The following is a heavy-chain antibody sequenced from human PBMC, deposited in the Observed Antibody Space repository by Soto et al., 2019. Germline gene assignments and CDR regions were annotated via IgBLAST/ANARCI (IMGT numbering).Heavy chain of an antibody. V-gene: IGHV1-69*01. CDR3: AKVMAAAGYDS. J-gene: IGHJ4*02. Sequence: QAKLVQSGAEVKKPGSSVKVACKASGGTCGNSAIRWLRQDPGQGLEWMGGIIPVFGTVNYAQKFEGRVTIAADESTRTVFMKLSRLTSEDTAVYYCAKVMAAAGYDSWGQGTLVTVSS. CDR1: GGTCGNSA. CDR2: IIPVFGTV. D-gene: IGHD3-16*01.